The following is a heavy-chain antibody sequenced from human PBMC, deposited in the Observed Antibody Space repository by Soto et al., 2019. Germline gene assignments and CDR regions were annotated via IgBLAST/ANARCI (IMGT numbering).Heavy chain of an antibody. CDR1: GGSISSSSYY. D-gene: IGHD1-26*01. CDR2: IYYSGST. CDR3: ASPGGKKDYYYYGMDV. V-gene: IGHV4-39*01. J-gene: IGHJ6*02. Sequence: PSETLVLTCTVSGGSISSSSYYWGWIRQPPGKGLEWIGSIYYSGSTYYNPSLKSRVTISVDTSKNQFSLKLSSVTAADTAVYYCASPGGKKDYYYYGMDVWGQGTTVTVSS.